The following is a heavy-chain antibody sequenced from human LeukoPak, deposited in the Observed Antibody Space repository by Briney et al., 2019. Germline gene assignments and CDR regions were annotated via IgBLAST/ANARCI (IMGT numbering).Heavy chain of an antibody. V-gene: IGHV1-2*06. J-gene: IGHJ5*02. CDR1: GYTFTGYY. Sequence: ASVKVSCKASGYTFTGYYMHWVRQAPGQGLEWMGRINPNSGGTNYAQKFQGRVTMTRDTSISTAYMELSRLRSDDTAVYYCARDGAVTTGWFDPWGQGTLVTVSS. CDR3: ARDGAVTTGWFDP. CDR2: INPNSGGT. D-gene: IGHD4-17*01.